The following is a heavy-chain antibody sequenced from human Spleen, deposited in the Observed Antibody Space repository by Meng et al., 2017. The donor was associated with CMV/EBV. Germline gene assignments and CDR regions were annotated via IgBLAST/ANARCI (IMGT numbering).Heavy chain of an antibody. J-gene: IGHJ4*02. CDR1: GFTFSTYG. CDR2: ISRSSDLK. CDR3: ARGPPDQHLYLDF. Sequence: GESLKISCAASGFTFSTYGMSWVRQAPGKGLEWIAYISRSSDLKNYAASVKGRFTVSRDNARNAVYLQMHGLRDEDSAVYFCARGPPDQHLYLDFWGQGTLVTVSS. V-gene: IGHV3-48*02. D-gene: IGHD2-2*02.